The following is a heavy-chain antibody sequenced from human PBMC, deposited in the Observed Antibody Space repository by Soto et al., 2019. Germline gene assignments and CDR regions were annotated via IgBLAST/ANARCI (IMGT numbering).Heavy chain of an antibody. Sequence: SETLSLTWTVSGGSISSDYGSWIRQPPGKGLEWIGYIYYSGSTNYNPPVKSRVPISVDTSKNQFSLKLSSVTAADTAVYYCARSSALYGMDVGRQGTTVTVSS. V-gene: IGHV4-59*01. CDR2: IYYSGST. CDR3: ARSSALYGMDV. J-gene: IGHJ6*02. D-gene: IGHD6-6*01. CDR1: GGSISSDY.